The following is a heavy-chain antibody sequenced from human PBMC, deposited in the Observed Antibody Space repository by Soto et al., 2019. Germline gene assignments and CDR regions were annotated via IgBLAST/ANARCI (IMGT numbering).Heavy chain of an antibody. D-gene: IGHD3-22*01. V-gene: IGHV1-69*13. CDR2: IIPIFGTA. CDR3: ARRPFYDSSGYYYFDY. J-gene: IGHJ4*02. Sequence: GASVKVSCKASGGTFSSYAISWVRQAPGQGLEWMGGIIPIFGTANYAQKFQGRVTITADESTSTAYMELSSLRSEDTAVYYCARRPFYDSSGYYYFDYWGQGTLVTVSS. CDR1: GGTFSSYA.